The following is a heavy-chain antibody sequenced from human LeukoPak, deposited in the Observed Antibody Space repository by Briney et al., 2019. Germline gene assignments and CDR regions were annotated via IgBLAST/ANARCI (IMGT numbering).Heavy chain of an antibody. Sequence: ASVKVSRKASGYTFSNYGISWVRQAPGLGLEWIGWTSYNGNTNYAQKFQDRVTMTTDTSTTTAYMELRSLESDDTAVYYCARHSGSGWQALGYWGQGTLVTVSS. CDR3: ARHSGSGWQALGY. D-gene: IGHD6-19*01. J-gene: IGHJ4*02. CDR1: GYTFSNYG. V-gene: IGHV1-18*04. CDR2: TSYNGNT.